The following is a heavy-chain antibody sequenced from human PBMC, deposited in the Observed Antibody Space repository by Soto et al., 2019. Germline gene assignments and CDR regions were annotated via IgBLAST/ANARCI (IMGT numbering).Heavy chain of an antibody. Sequence: SGPTLVNPTETLTQACTVSGFSLSTARMGVSWIRQPPGKALEWLAHIFSNDEKSYSTSLKSRLTISKDTSKSQVVLTMTNMDPVDTATYYCAREVGDSSSWYWFDPWGQGTLVTVSS. CDR2: IFSNDEK. CDR3: AREVGDSSSWYWFDP. D-gene: IGHD6-13*01. J-gene: IGHJ5*02. CDR1: GFSLSTARMG. V-gene: IGHV2-26*01.